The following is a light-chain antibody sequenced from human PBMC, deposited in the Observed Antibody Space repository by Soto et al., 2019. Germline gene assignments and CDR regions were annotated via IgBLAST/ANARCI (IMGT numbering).Light chain of an antibody. CDR3: QQYNSFPYS. CDR2: KAS. V-gene: IGKV1-5*03. Sequence: DIQMTQSPSTLSASVGGRVTITCRASQSIDRWLAWYQQKPGKAPNLLVYKASSLESGVPSRFSGSGFGTEFTLTITSLQPDDFAPDDCQQYNSFPYSFGQGTRLEIK. J-gene: IGKJ2*03. CDR1: QSIDRW.